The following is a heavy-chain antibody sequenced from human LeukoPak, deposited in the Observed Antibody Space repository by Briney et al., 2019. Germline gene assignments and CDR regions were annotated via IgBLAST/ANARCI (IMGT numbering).Heavy chain of an antibody. CDR3: ARVRAYGGNSGFDY. V-gene: IGHV1-3*01. CDR2: INAGNGNT. CDR1: GYTFTSYA. D-gene: IGHD4-23*01. Sequence: ASVKVSCKASGYTFTSYAMHWVRQAPGQRLEWMGWINAGNGNTKYSQKFQGRVTITRDTSTSTAYMELRSLRSDDTAVYYCARVRAYGGNSGFDYWGQGTLVTVSS. J-gene: IGHJ4*02.